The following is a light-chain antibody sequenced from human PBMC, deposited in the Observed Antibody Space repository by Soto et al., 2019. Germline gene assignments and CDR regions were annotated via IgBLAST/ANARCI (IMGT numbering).Light chain of an antibody. J-gene: IGKJ4*01. CDR1: QSITRY. CDR3: HQSYSTPPLS. Sequence: DIQVTQSPSSLSASVGDRVTITCRTSQSITRYLNWYQQKPGKAPKLLIYSASTLQSGVPSRFSGSGSGTVVTLTISSLQPEDFATYYCHQSYSTPPLSFGGGTKVEIK. V-gene: IGKV1-39*01. CDR2: SAS.